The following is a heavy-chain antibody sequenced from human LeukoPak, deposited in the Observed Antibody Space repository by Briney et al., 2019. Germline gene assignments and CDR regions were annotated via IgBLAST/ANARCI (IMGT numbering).Heavy chain of an antibody. Sequence: GGSLRLSRAASGITFSSYAMTWVRQAPGKGLEWVSSISGSGGSTYYADSVKGRFTISRDNSKNTLYLQMNSLRAEDTAVYYCANGGRVGYNWYYFDYWGQGTLVTVSS. J-gene: IGHJ4*02. CDR1: GITFSSYA. CDR2: ISGSGGST. CDR3: ANGGRVGYNWYYFDY. V-gene: IGHV3-23*01. D-gene: IGHD5-24*01.